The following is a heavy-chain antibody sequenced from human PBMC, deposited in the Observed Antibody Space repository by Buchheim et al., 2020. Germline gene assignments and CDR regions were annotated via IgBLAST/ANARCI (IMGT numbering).Heavy chain of an antibody. J-gene: IGHJ5*02. Sequence: QVQLQESGPGLVKPSETLSLTCTVSGGSISNYYWSWSRQPPGKGLEWIGYIYYSGSINYNPSLMSRVTISLDTSKNQFSLKLRSVTSADTALYYCARATVGGWFDPWGQGTL. CDR3: ARATVGGWFDP. V-gene: IGHV4-59*01. CDR2: IYYSGSI. D-gene: IGHD2-15*01. CDR1: GGSISNYY.